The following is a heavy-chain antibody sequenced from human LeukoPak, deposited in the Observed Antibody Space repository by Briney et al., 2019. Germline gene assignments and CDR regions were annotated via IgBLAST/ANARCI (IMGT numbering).Heavy chain of an antibody. CDR2: INPSGGSR. V-gene: IGHV1-46*01. D-gene: IGHD6-13*01. CDR1: GYTFTRYY. Sequence: ASVKVSCKASGYTFTRYYMHWVRQAPGQGLEWMGIINPSGGSRSYAQKFQGRVTMTRDTSTSTVYMELSSLRSEDTAVYYCARDRARGESSSLLDYWGQGTLVTVSS. J-gene: IGHJ4*02. CDR3: ARDRARGESSSLLDY.